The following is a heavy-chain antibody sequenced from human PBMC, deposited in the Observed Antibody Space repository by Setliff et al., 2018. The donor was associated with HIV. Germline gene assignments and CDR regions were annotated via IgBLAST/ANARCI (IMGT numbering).Heavy chain of an antibody. CDR2: IPHSGNT. Sequence: PSETLSLTCTVSGDSINTHYWSWIRQPPGKGLEWIGCIPHSGNTNFNPSLNSRVTISLDTSKNQFSLRLTSPTAADTAIYYCARSTVGAGASFPWGRGILVTVSS. CDR1: GDSINTHY. CDR3: ARSTVGAGASFP. D-gene: IGHD1-26*01. J-gene: IGHJ5*02. V-gene: IGHV4-59*11.